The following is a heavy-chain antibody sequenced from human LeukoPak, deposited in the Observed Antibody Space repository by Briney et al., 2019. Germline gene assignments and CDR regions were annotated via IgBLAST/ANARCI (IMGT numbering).Heavy chain of an antibody. V-gene: IGHV3-23*01. J-gene: IGHJ4*02. CDR2: ISGSGGST. Sequence: GGSLRLSCAASGFTFSSYDMSWVSQAPGKGLEWVSAISGSGGSTYYADSVKGRFTISRDNSKNTLYLQMNSLRAEDTAVYYCAQGGTMIVGPFDYWGQGTLVTVSS. CDR3: AQGGTMIVGPFDY. D-gene: IGHD3-22*01. CDR1: GFTFSSYD.